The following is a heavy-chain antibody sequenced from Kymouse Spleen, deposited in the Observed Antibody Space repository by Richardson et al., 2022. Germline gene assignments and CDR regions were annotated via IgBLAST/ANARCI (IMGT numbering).Heavy chain of an antibody. CDR1: GGSISSSNW. Sequence: QVQLQESGPGLVKPSGTLSLTCAVSGGSISSSNWWSWVRQPPGKGLEWIGEIYHSGSTNYNPSLKSRVTISVDKSKNQFSLKLSSVTAADTAVYYCARDPYYGSGSYYPYYYYYGMDVWGQGTTVTVSS. D-gene: IGHD3-10*01. CDR2: IYHSGST. J-gene: IGHJ6*02. CDR3: ARDPYYGSGSYYPYYYYYGMDV. V-gene: IGHV4-4*02.